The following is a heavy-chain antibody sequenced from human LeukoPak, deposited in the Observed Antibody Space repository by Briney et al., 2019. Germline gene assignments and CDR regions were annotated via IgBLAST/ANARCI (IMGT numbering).Heavy chain of an antibody. CDR1: GFTFSRHS. V-gene: IGHV3-21*01. CDR3: AKEVRGDAFDI. CDR2: ISSSSSYI. J-gene: IGHJ3*02. D-gene: IGHD3-16*01. Sequence: GGSLRLSCAASGFTFSRHSMNWVRQAPGKGLEWVSSISSSSSYIYYADSVKGRFTISRDNTKNTLFLQMNSLRAEDTAVYYCAKEVRGDAFDIWGQGTMVTVSS.